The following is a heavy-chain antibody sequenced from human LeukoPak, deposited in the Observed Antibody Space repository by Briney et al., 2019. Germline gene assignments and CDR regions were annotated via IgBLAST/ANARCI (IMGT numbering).Heavy chain of an antibody. J-gene: IGHJ4*02. Sequence: PGGSLRVSCAASGFTFSSYAMSWVRQAPGKGLEWVSAISGSGGSTYYADSVKGRFTISRDNSKNTLYLQMNSLRAEDTAMYYCVRDDSGFHYWGQGVPVIVSS. CDR1: GFTFSSYA. D-gene: IGHD3-22*01. CDR3: VRDDSGFHY. CDR2: ISGSGGST. V-gene: IGHV3-23*01.